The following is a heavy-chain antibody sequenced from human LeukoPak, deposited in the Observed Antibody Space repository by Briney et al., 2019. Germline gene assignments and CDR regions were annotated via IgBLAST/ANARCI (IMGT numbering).Heavy chain of an antibody. Sequence: PGGSLRLSCAASGFTFSSYVMTWVRQAPGKGLEWVSAISGSGGSTYYADSVKGRFTISRDNSKNTLNLQTNSLRAEDTAVYYCAFKGHTDHYWGQGTLVTVSS. CDR1: GFTFSSYV. CDR2: ISGSGGST. D-gene: IGHD2-21*01. V-gene: IGHV3-23*01. CDR3: AFKGHTDHY. J-gene: IGHJ4*02.